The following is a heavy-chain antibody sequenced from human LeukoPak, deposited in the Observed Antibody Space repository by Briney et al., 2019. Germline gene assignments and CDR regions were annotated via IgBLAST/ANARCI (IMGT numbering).Heavy chain of an antibody. CDR3: TRLLPSSHHFLDS. J-gene: IGHJ4*02. Sequence: GGSLRLSCAVSGFTVSNDYMSWVRQAPGKGLEWVSIYGGGSTYYADSVRGRFTISRDNSENTLYLQMDSLRAEDTAVYYCTRLLPSSHHFLDSWGQGTPVTVSS. D-gene: IGHD6-6*01. CDR1: GFTVSNDY. V-gene: IGHV3-53*01. CDR2: YGGGST.